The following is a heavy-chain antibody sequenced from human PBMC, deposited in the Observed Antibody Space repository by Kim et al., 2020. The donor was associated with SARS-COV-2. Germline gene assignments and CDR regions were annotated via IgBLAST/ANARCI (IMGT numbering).Heavy chain of an antibody. J-gene: IGHJ4*02. D-gene: IGHD5-18*01. Sequence: KYSQKFQGRVTITRDTSASTAYMELSSLRSEDTAVYYCWGYSYGKRSFDYWGQGTLVTVSS. V-gene: IGHV1-3*01. CDR3: WGYSYGKRSFDY.